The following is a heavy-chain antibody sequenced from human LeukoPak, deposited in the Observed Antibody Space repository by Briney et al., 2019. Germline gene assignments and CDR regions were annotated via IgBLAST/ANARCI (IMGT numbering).Heavy chain of an antibody. CDR1: GGYVSSGSSY. D-gene: IGHD6-13*01. J-gene: IGHJ6*03. CDR3: ARLISAAGEDYYFYYMDV. V-gene: IGHV4-61*02. CDR2: ISSSGRT. Sequence: SETLSLTCTVSGGYVSSGSSYLSWIRQPAGKALEWIGRISSSGRTLYNPSLKSRVTILEDTSKSQFSLRLSSVTAADTAVYFCARLISAAGEDYYFYYMDVWGRGTTVTVSS.